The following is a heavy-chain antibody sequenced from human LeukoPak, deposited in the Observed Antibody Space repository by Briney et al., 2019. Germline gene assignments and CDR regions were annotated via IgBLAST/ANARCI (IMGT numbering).Heavy chain of an antibody. D-gene: IGHD2-15*01. CDR2: INPNSGGT. J-gene: IGHJ4*02. CDR1: GYTFTDYY. V-gene: IGHV1-2*02. Sequence: GASVKVSCKASGYTFTDYYMHWVRQAPGQELEWMGWINPNSGGTNYARNFQGRVTMTRDTSISTAYMELSRLTSDDTAVYYCARSTVVVVTASTHFDYWGQGTLVAVSS. CDR3: ARSTVVVVTASTHFDY.